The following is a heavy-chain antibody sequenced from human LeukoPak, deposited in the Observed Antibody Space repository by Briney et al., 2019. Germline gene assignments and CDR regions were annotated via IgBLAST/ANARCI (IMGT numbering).Heavy chain of an antibody. D-gene: IGHD1-26*01. V-gene: IGHV3-48*01. Sequence: GGSLRLSCAASGFTFSSYSMNWVRQAPGKGLERVSYISSSSSTIYYADSVKGRFTISRDNAKNSLYLQMNSLRAEDTAVYYCARAHYSGSYWIFDYWGQGTLVTVSS. CDR3: ARAHYSGSYWIFDY. CDR2: ISSSSSTI. J-gene: IGHJ4*02. CDR1: GFTFSSYS.